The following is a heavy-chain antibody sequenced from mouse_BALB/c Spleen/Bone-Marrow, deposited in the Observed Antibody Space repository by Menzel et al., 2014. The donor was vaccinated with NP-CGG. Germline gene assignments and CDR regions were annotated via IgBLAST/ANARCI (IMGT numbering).Heavy chain of an antibody. CDR3: ARDYGNYVRFAY. Sequence: EVHLVESGGGLVQPGGSLRLSCATSGFTFTDYYMSRVRQPPGKALEWLGFIRNKANGYTTEYSASVKGRFTISRDNSQSILYLQTNTLRAEDSATYYCARDYGNYVRFAYWGQGTLVTVSA. CDR2: IRNKANGYTT. CDR1: GFTFTDYY. D-gene: IGHD2-1*01. J-gene: IGHJ3*01. V-gene: IGHV7-3*02.